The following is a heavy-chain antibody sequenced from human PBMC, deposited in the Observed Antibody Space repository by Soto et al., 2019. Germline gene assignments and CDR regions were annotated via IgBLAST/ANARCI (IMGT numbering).Heavy chain of an antibody. CDR3: ARQSGDTQAYYFDY. CDR1: GGSISSYY. J-gene: IGHJ4*02. V-gene: IGHV4-59*08. Sequence: PSETLSLTCTVSGGSISSYYWSWIRQPPGKGLEWIGYIYYSGSTNYNPSLKSRVTISVDTSKNQFSLKLSSVTAADTAVYYCARQSGDTQAYYFDYWGQGTLVTVSS. D-gene: IGHD3-3*01. CDR2: IYYSGST.